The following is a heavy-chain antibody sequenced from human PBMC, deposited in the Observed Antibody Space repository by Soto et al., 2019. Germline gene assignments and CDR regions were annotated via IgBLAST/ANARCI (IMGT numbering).Heavy chain of an antibody. CDR1: GGSISSYY. CDR2: IYYSGST. Sequence: SETLSLTCTVSGGSISSYYWSWIRQPPGKGLEWIGYIYYSGSTNYNPSLKSRVTISVDTSKNQFSLKLSSVTAADTAVYYCARHGIAAAGYDYWGQGTLVTVSS. J-gene: IGHJ4*02. V-gene: IGHV4-59*08. D-gene: IGHD6-13*01. CDR3: ARHGIAAAGYDY.